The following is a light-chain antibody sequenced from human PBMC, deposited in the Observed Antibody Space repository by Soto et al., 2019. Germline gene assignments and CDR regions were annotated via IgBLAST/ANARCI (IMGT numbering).Light chain of an antibody. Sequence: QSAQTQPASVSGSPGQSITISCTGTRSDVGYYDYVSWYQQHPGKAPKLVIYDVSHRPSGVSNRFSGSKSGNTASLTISGLQAEDEGDYYCSSYTTTYTWMFGGGTKVTVL. J-gene: IGLJ3*02. V-gene: IGLV2-14*01. CDR2: DVS. CDR1: RSDVGYYDY. CDR3: SSYTTTYTWM.